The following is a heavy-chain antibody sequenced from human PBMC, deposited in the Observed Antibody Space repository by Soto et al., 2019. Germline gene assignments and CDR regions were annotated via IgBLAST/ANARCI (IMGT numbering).Heavy chain of an antibody. CDR1: GLPFSNSA. D-gene: IGHD1-1*01. Sequence: PGGSLRLSCAASGLPFSNSAMNWVRQAPGKGLHWVSSISGSGGTTYYADSVKGRFTISRDNSKNTLYLQMNSLRAEDTAVYYCAKVVQNYIVAWGQGTLVTVSS. CDR3: AKVVQNYIVA. J-gene: IGHJ5*02. CDR2: ISGSGGTT. V-gene: IGHV3-23*01.